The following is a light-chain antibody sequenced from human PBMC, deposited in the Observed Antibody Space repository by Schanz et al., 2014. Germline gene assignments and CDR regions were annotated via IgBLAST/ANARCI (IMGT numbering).Light chain of an antibody. J-gene: IGKJ5*01. V-gene: IGKV1-5*01. Sequence: GDRVTITCRASQSISSWLAWYQQKPGKAPKLLIYDASSLESGVPSRFSGSGSGTEFTLTISSLQSEDFAIYYCQQYNNWLTFGQGTRLEIK. CDR2: DAS. CDR3: QQYNNWLT. CDR1: QSISSW.